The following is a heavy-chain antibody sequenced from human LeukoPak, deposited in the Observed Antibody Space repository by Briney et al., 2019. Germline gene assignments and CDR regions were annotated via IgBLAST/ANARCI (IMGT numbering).Heavy chain of an antibody. Sequence: GGSLILSCAASGFTFDDYAMHWVRQAPGKGLEWVSLISWDGGSTYYADSVKGRFTISRDNSKNSLYLQMNSLRAEDTALYYCAASEESGWWTFDYWGQGALVTVSS. CDR2: ISWDGGST. CDR3: AASEESGWWTFDY. J-gene: IGHJ4*02. V-gene: IGHV3-43D*03. D-gene: IGHD6-19*01. CDR1: GFTFDDYA.